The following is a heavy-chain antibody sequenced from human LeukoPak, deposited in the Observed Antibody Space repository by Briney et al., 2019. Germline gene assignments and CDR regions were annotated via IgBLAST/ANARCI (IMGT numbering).Heavy chain of an antibody. D-gene: IGHD3-10*01. CDR1: GFTFSSYA. Sequence: GGSLRLSCAASGFTFSSYAMSWVRQAPGKGLEWVLAISGSGGSTYYADSVKGRFTISRDNSKNTLYLQMNSLRAEDTAVYYCAKDPYYYGSGSYPEFDPWGQGTLVTVSS. J-gene: IGHJ5*02. CDR2: ISGSGGST. V-gene: IGHV3-23*01. CDR3: AKDPYYYGSGSYPEFDP.